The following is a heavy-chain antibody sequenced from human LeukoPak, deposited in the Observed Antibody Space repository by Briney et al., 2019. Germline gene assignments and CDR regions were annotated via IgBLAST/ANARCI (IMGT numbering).Heavy chain of an antibody. CDR1: GYTFTSYA. CDR3: ARENSGSYYGYYYYYMDV. J-gene: IGHJ6*03. CDR2: INTNTGNP. V-gene: IGHV7-4-1*02. D-gene: IGHD1-26*01. Sequence: EASVKVSCKASGYTFTSYAMNWVRQAPGQGLEWMGWINTNTGNPTYAQGFTGRFVFSLDTSVSTAYLQISSLKAEDTAVYYCARENSGSYYGYYYYYMDVWGKGTTVTVSS.